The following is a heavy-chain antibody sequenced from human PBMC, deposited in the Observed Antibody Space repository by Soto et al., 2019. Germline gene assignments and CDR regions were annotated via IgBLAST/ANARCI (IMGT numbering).Heavy chain of an antibody. D-gene: IGHD3-10*01. V-gene: IGHV1-69*01. CDR1: GGSFNNYA. CDR3: AVAMVREILIFESSGMHV. CDR2: IIPNFDTP. Sequence: QVHLVQSGAEVKKPGSSVKVSCKTSGGSFNNYAVSWVRQAPGQGLEWMGGIIPNFDTPNYAQKFQDRVTIIADESTSTVYMELRSLRSNDMAVYYCAVAMVREILIFESSGMHVWGQGTTVIVSS. J-gene: IGHJ6*02.